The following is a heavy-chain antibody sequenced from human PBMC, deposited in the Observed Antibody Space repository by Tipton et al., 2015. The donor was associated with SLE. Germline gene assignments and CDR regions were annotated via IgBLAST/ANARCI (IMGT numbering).Heavy chain of an antibody. J-gene: IGHJ4*02. CDR3: AKDGQLVLYASYFDH. CDR1: GGSFSGYH. V-gene: IGHV4-34*01. CDR2: IADTGSP. D-gene: IGHD2-8*02. Sequence: TLSLTCAVYGGSFSGYHWTWIRQPPGQGLEWIGEIADTGSPNYNPSLKSRVTISLDTSKSQFSLILNSLTAADTAVYYCAKDGQLVLYASYFDHSGQGTLVTVSS.